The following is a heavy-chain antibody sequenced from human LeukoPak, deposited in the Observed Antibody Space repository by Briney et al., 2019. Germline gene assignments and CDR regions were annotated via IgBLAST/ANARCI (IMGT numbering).Heavy chain of an antibody. CDR1: GGSISSYY. CDR2: IYYSGST. D-gene: IGHD6-19*01. V-gene: IGHV4-59*13. CDR3: ARDSVAVEYIDAFDI. Sequence: SATLSLTCTVSGGSISSYYWSRIRQPPGKGLERIGYIYYSGSTNYNPSLKSRVTISVDTSKNQFSLKLSSVTAADTAVYYCARDSVAVEYIDAFDIWGQGTMVTVSS. J-gene: IGHJ3*02.